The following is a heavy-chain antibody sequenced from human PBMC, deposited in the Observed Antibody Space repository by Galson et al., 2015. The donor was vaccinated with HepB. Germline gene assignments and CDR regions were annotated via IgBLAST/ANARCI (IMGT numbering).Heavy chain of an antibody. CDR1: GGSIRNSDYY. Sequence: TLSLTCTVSGGSIRNSDYYRTWIRHHPGKGLEWIGYIYYSGSTYYNPSLKGRVSMSVDTSKNQFSLRLNSVTAADTAVYYCARGTYQLFANCFDPWGQGTLVTVSS. V-gene: IGHV4-31*03. J-gene: IGHJ5*02. CDR2: IYYSGST. CDR3: ARGTYQLFANCFDP. D-gene: IGHD2-2*01.